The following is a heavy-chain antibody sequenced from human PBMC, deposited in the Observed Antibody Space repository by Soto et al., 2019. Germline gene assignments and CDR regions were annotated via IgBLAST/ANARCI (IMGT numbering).Heavy chain of an antibody. CDR1: GFTFSSYA. CDR2: ISGSGDST. D-gene: IGHD4-4*01. J-gene: IGHJ2*01. CDR3: ARRNSGWYFDL. V-gene: IGHV3-23*01. Sequence: EVQLLESGGGLVQPGGSLRLSCAASGFTFSSYAMTWVRQAPGKGLEWVSAISGSGDSTYYAASVRGRFTISRDNSKKTLYRQMNRLRAEDTAVYYCARRNSGWYFDLWGRGTLVTVSS.